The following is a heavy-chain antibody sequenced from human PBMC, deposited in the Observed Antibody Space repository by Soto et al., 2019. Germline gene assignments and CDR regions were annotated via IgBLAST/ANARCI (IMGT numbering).Heavy chain of an antibody. CDR1: GGTFSSYA. CDR2: IIPIFGTT. J-gene: IGHJ5*02. D-gene: IGHD6-13*01. V-gene: IGHV1-69*01. CDR3: ARGGQQLVHGWFDP. Sequence: QVQLVQSGAEVKKPGSSVKVSCKASGGTFSSYAISWVRQAPGQGLEWMGGIIPIFGTTNYAQKFQGRVTITADESTSTAYMELSSLRSDDTAVYYWARGGQQLVHGWFDPWGQGTLVTVSS.